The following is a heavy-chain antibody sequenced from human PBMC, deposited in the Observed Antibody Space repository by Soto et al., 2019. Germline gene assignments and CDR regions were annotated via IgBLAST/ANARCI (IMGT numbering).Heavy chain of an antibody. J-gene: IGHJ6*02. Sequence: ASVKVSCKASGYTFTGYYMHWVRQAPGQGLEWMGWINPNSGGTNYAQKFQGWVTMTRDRSISTAYMGLSRLGSDDTAVYYCARGEPLGYCSSTSCYYYYGMDVWGQGTTVTVSS. V-gene: IGHV1-2*04. CDR2: INPNSGGT. CDR1: GYTFTGYY. D-gene: IGHD2-2*01. CDR3: ARGEPLGYCSSTSCYYYYGMDV.